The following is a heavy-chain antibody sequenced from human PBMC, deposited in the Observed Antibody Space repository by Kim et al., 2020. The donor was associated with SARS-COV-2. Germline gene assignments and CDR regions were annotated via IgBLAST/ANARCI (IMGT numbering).Heavy chain of an antibody. V-gene: IGHV1-46*01. CDR3: ARGASPGIAAAGELWWDYYGMDV. Sequence: ASVKVSCKASGYTFTSYYMHWVRQAPGQGLEWMGIINPSGGSTSYAQKFQGRVTMTRDTSTSTVYMELSSLRSEDTAVYYCARGASPGIAAAGELWWDYYGMDVWGQGTTVTVSS. D-gene: IGHD6-13*01. CDR1: GYTFTSYY. CDR2: INPSGGST. J-gene: IGHJ6*02.